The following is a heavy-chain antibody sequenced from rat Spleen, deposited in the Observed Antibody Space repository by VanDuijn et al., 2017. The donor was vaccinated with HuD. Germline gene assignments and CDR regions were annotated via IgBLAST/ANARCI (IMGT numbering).Heavy chain of an antibody. Sequence: EVQLVESGGGLVQPGRSMKLSCAASGFTFTNYDMAWVRQAPTKGLEWVASVSYAGSSTYYRDSVKGRFTISGDNAKSTLYLQMDSLRSDDTATYYCTRENSYDVMDAGGQGASVTVSS. CDR2: VSYAGSST. J-gene: IGHJ4*01. V-gene: IGHV5-20*01. CDR3: TRENSYDVMDA. CDR1: GFTFTNYD.